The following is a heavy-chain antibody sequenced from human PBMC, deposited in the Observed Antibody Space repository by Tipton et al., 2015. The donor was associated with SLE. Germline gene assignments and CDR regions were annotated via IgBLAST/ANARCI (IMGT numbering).Heavy chain of an antibody. CDR1: GFTVSSNY. V-gene: IGHV3-53*04. J-gene: IGHJ4*02. CDR3: ARAYCSGGSCYRALFDY. Sequence: QLVQSGGGLVQPGGSLRLSCAASGFTVSSNYMSWVRQAPGKGLEWVSLIYSGGSTYYADSVKGRFTISRDNSKNTLFLQMNSLRTEDTAVYYCARAYCSGGSCYRALFDYWGQGTLVTVSS. CDR2: IYSGGST. D-gene: IGHD2-15*01.